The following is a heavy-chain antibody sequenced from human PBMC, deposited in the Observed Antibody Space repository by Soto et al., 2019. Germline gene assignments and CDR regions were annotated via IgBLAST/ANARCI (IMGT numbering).Heavy chain of an antibody. J-gene: IGHJ5*02. Sequence: PSETLSLTCTVSGGSISSYYWSWIRQPPGKGLEWIGYIYYSGSTNYNPSLKSRVTISVDTSKNQFSLKLSSVTAADTAVYYCARHPTYYYGSRNWFDPWGQGTLVTVSS. CDR1: GGSISSYY. CDR3: ARHPTYYYGSRNWFDP. D-gene: IGHD3-10*01. V-gene: IGHV4-59*08. CDR2: IYYSGST.